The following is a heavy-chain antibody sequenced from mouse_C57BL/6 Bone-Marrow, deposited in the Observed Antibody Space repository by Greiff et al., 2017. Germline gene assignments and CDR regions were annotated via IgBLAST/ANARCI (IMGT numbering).Heavy chain of an antibody. J-gene: IGHJ4*01. V-gene: IGHV2-5*01. D-gene: IGHD1-1*01. CDR1: GFSLTSYG. Sequence: VKLMESGPGLVQPSQSLSITCTVSGFSLTSYGVHWVRQSPGKGLEWLGVIWRGGSTDYNAAFMSRLSITKDNSKSQVFFKMNSLQADDTAIYYCATPVQFITTMDYWGQGTSVTVSS. CDR3: ATPVQFITTMDY. CDR2: IWRGGST.